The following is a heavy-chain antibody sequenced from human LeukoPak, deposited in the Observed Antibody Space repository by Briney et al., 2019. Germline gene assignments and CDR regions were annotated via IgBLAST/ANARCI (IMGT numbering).Heavy chain of an antibody. V-gene: IGHV3-48*03. Sequence: GGSLRLSCAASGFTFSSYEMNWVRQAPGKGLEWVSYISSSGSTIYYADSVKGRFTISRDNAKNSLYLQMNSLRAEDTAVYYCAREPQYSSSWYLDYWGQGTLVTVSS. CDR2: ISSSGSTI. J-gene: IGHJ4*02. CDR1: GFTFSSYE. D-gene: IGHD6-13*01. CDR3: AREPQYSSSWYLDY.